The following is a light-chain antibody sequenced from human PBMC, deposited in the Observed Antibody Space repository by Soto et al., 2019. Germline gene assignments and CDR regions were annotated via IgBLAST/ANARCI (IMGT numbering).Light chain of an antibody. J-gene: IGLJ2*01. Sequence: QSVLTQPPSVSGTPGQKVSISCSGSASNLGGNPVNWYQHLPGAAPKLLIYTNHQRPSGVPDRFSGSKSGTSASLAISGLRSEDEADFYCAAWDDSLNAVVFGGGTKLNVL. V-gene: IGLV1-44*01. CDR2: TNH. CDR3: AAWDDSLNAVV. CDR1: ASNLGGNP.